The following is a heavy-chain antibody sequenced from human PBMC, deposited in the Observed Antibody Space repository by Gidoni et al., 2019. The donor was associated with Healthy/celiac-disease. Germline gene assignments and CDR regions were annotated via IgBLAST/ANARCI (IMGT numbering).Heavy chain of an antibody. Sequence: QVQLVQSGAEVKKPGASVKVSCKASGYTFTSYAMHWVRQASGQRLEWMGWINAGNGNTKYSQKFQGRVTITRDTSASTAYMELSSLRSEDTAVYYCARDGFRQLVTDYWGQGTLVTVSS. CDR1: GYTFTSYA. V-gene: IGHV1-3*01. CDR2: INAGNGNT. J-gene: IGHJ4*02. CDR3: ARDGFRQLVTDY. D-gene: IGHD6-13*01.